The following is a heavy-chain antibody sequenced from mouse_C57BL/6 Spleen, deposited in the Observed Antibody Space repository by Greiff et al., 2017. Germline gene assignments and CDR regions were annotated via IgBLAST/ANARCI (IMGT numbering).Heavy chain of an antibody. D-gene: IGHD2-4*01. CDR1: GYAFSSYW. J-gene: IGHJ4*01. CDR2: IYPGDGDT. V-gene: IGHV1-80*01. CDR3: ARGDYDDGDYYAMDY. Sequence: VQLQESGAELVKPGASVKISCKASGYAFSSYWMNWVKQRPGKGLEWIGQIYPGDGDTNYNGKFKGKATLTADTSSSTAYMQLSSLTSEDSAVYVGARGDYDDGDYYAMDYWGQGTSVTVSS.